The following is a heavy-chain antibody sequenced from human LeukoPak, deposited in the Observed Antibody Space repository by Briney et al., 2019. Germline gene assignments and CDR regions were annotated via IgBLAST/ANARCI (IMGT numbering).Heavy chain of an antibody. CDR2: IYYSGST. V-gene: IGHV4-61*08. CDR3: ASGLYPYAFDY. J-gene: IGHJ4*02. D-gene: IGHD2-8*01. CDR1: GGSISSGGYY. Sequence: PSETLSLTCTVSGGSISSGGYYWSWIRQPPGKGLEWIGYIYYSGSTNYNPSLKSRVTISVDTSKNQFSLKLSSVTAADTAVYYCASGLYPYAFDYWGQGTLVTVSS.